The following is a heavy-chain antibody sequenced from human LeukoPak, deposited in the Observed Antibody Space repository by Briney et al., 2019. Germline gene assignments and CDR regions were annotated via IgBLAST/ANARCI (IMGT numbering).Heavy chain of an antibody. CDR1: GVSMSIGGYY. D-gene: IGHD6-13*01. CDR2: IYYSGNT. CDR3: AREAASGDFDY. Sequence: SQTLSLTCTVSGVSMSIGGYYWSWIRQHPGKGLEWIGYIYYSGNTHYNPSLKSRLTISVDTSKNQFSLKLSSVTAADTAVYYCAREAASGDFDYWGQGTLVTVSS. J-gene: IGHJ4*02. V-gene: IGHV4-31*03.